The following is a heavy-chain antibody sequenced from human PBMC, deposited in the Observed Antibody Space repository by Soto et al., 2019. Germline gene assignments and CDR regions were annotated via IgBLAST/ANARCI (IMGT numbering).Heavy chain of an antibody. CDR1: GFTFSSYA. CDR3: ARAHQAAGYYYDSSGSHPVGY. CDR2: ISYDGSNK. D-gene: IGHD3-22*01. Sequence: GGSLRLSCAASGFTFSSYAMHWVRQAPGKVLEWVAVISYDGSNKCYADSVKGRFTISRDNSKNTLYLQMNSLRAEDTAVYYCARAHQAAGYYYDSSGSHPVGYWGQGTLVTVSS. V-gene: IGHV3-30-3*01. J-gene: IGHJ4*02.